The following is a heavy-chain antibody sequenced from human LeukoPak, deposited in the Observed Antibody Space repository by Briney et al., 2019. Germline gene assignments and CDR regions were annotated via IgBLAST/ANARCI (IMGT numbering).Heavy chain of an antibody. V-gene: IGHV4-34*01. CDR2: INHSGST. Sequence: SETLSLTCAVYGGSFSGYYWSWIRQPPGKGLEWIGEINHSGSTDYNPSLKSRVAISVDTSKNPFSLKLSSVTAADTAVYYCARGSKAAPGTFDYWGQGTLVTVSS. CDR1: GGSFSGYY. CDR3: ARGSKAAPGTFDY. D-gene: IGHD6-13*01. J-gene: IGHJ4*02.